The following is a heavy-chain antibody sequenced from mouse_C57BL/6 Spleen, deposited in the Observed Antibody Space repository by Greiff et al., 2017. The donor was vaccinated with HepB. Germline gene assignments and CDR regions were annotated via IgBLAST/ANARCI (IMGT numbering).Heavy chain of an antibody. Sequence: DVHLVESGGDLVKPGGSLKLSCAASGFTFSSYGMSWVRQTPDKRLEWVATISSGGSYTYYPDSVKGRFTISRDNAKNTLYLQMGSLKSEDTAMYYCARRGTGTWYFDVWGTGTTVTVSS. J-gene: IGHJ1*03. V-gene: IGHV5-6*01. D-gene: IGHD4-1*01. CDR2: ISSGGSYT. CDR1: GFTFSSYG. CDR3: ARRGTGTWYFDV.